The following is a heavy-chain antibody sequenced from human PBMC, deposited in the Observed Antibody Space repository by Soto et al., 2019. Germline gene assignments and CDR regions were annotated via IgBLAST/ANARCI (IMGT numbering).Heavy chain of an antibody. J-gene: IGHJ6*03. CDR2: INAGSGNT. Sequence: QVQLVQSGAEVKKPGASVKVSCKASGYTFTSYAMHWVRQAPGQRLEWMGWINAGSGNTKYSQKFQGRVTITRDTSASTAYMELSSLRSEDTAVYYCARGSGIRYYYYMDVWGKGTTVTVSS. CDR1: GYTFTSYA. CDR3: ARGSGIRYYYYMDV. D-gene: IGHD2-15*01. V-gene: IGHV1-3*01.